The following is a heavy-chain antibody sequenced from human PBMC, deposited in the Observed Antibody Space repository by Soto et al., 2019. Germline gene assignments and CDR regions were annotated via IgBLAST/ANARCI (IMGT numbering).Heavy chain of an antibody. V-gene: IGHV3-74*01. J-gene: IGHJ4*02. Sequence: PGGSLRLSCAASGFTFGSSLMHCVRQAPWKGLIWFSRINPDGSTINYADSVKGRFTISRDNAKKTLHLQMTSLRVEDTAVYYCARALGSWDDYRGQGSLVNVSS. CDR1: GFTFGSSL. D-gene: IGHD6-13*01. CDR3: ARALGSWDDY. CDR2: INPDGSTI.